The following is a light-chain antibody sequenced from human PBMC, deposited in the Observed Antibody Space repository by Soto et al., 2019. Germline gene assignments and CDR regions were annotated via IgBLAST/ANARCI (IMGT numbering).Light chain of an antibody. CDR3: QQSYSTPYT. CDR2: AAS. Sequence: DIQMTQSPSSLSASVGDKFTITCRASQTIRINLNWYQQKPGKAPKLLIYAASSLQSGVPSRFSGSGSGTEFTLTISSLQAEDFATYYCQQSYSTPYTFGQGTKLEIK. CDR1: QTIRIN. J-gene: IGKJ2*01. V-gene: IGKV1-39*01.